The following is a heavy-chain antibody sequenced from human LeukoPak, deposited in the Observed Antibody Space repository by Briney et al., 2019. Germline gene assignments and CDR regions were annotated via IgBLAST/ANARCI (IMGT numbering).Heavy chain of an antibody. CDR1: GFTFSHYS. J-gene: IGHJ4*02. V-gene: IGHV3-21*01. CDR3: ARRVEYGYGHACDC. CDR2: ISSNSDYI. D-gene: IGHD5-18*01. Sequence: PGGSLRLSCAASGFTFSHYSMNWVRQAPGKGLEWVSFISSNSDYIYYADSLKGRFTVSRDNAKNSLYLQMNSLRAEDTAVYYCARRVEYGYGHACDCWGQGTLVTVSS.